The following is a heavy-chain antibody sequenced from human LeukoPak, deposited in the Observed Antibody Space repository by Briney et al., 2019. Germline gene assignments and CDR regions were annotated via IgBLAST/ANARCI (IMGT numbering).Heavy chain of an antibody. V-gene: IGHV1-69*13. CDR2: IIPIFGTA. J-gene: IGHJ4*02. CDR3: ARGIQLWLIDY. CDR1: GGTFSSYA. D-gene: IGHD5-18*01. Sequence: ASVTVSCKASGGTFSSYAISWVRQAPGQGLEWTGGIIPIFGTANYAQKFQGRVTITADESTSTAYMELSSLRSEDTAVYYCARGIQLWLIDYWGQGTLVTVSS.